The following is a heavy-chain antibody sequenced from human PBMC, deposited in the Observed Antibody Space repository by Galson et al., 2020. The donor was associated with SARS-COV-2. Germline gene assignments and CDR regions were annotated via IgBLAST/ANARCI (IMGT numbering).Heavy chain of an antibody. J-gene: IGHJ4*02. CDR1: GFTFSSYA. CDR3: ARTYSGSYLNYFDY. CDR2: ISYDGSNK. V-gene: IGHV3-30*01. Sequence: GESLKISCAASGFTFSSYAMHWVRQAPGKGLEWVAVISYDGSNKYYADSVKGRFTISRDNSKNTLYLQMNSLRAEDTAVYYCARTYSGSYLNYFDYWGQGTLVTVSS. D-gene: IGHD1-26*01.